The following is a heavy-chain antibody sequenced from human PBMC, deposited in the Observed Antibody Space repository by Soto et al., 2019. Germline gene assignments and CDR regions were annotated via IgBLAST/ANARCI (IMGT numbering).Heavy chain of an antibody. Sequence: SETLSLTCTVSGGSISGYYWSWIRQPPGKGLEWIGYIYYGGSTNYNPSLKSRVTISVDTSKNQFSLQLNSVTPEDTAVYYCARDLEYCTNGVCYDSADYGFDYWGQGTLVTVSS. D-gene: IGHD2-8*01. CDR2: IYYGGST. CDR3: ARDLEYCTNGVCYDSADYGFDY. V-gene: IGHV4-59*12. CDR1: GGSISGYY. J-gene: IGHJ4*02.